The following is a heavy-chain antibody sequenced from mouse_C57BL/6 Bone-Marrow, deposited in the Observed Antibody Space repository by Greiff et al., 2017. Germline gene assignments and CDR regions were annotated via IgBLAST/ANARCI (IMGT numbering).Heavy chain of an antibody. V-gene: IGHV1-55*01. CDR2: IDPGSGST. CDR3: AASTTVISVCDY. J-gene: IGHJ2*01. Sequence: QVQLQQPGAELVKPGASVKLSCKASGYTFTSYWITWVKQRPGQGLEWIGDIDPGSGSTNYNEKFKSKATLTVDTSSSTAYMQLSSLTSEDSAVYYGAASTTVISVCDYWCRGTTLTVSS. CDR1: GYTFTSYW. D-gene: IGHD1-1*01.